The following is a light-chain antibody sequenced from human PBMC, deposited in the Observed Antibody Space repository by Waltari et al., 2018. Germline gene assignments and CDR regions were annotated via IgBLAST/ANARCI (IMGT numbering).Light chain of an antibody. CDR3: QHYVRLPVT. V-gene: IGKV3-20*01. CDR1: QSVSRT. CDR2: GAS. Sequence: EIVLTQSPGTLSLSPGERATLSCRASQSVSRTLAWYQQKPGQAPRLLIYGASNRATGIPNRFSGSGSGTDFSLTISILEPEDFAVYYCQHYVRLPVTFGQGTKVEIK. J-gene: IGKJ1*01.